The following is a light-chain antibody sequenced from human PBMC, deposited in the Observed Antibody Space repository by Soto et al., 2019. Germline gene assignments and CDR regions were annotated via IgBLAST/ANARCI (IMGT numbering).Light chain of an antibody. CDR3: QQRSNWWT. CDR2: DAS. CDR1: QSVSSY. J-gene: IGKJ1*01. Sequence: EIMLKQSPATLSLTPGERATLSCRASQSVSSYLAWYQQKPGQAPRLLIYDASNRATGIPARFSGSGSGTDFTLTISSLEPEDFAVYYCQQRSNWWTFGQGTKVDIK. V-gene: IGKV3-11*01.